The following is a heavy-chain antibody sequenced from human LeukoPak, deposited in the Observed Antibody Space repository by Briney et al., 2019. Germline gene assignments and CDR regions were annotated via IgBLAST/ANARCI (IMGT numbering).Heavy chain of an antibody. D-gene: IGHD2-15*01. CDR2: IYYSGST. J-gene: IGHJ4*02. CDR3: ARELVLAAAPFIDY. V-gene: IGHV4-39*07. Sequence: KSSETLSLTCTVSGGSISSGVYYWVWIRQPPGKGLEWIGNIYYSGSTYYNPSLKSRVTISVDTSKNQFSLKLSSVTAADTAIYYCARELVLAAAPFIDYWGQGTLVTVSS. CDR1: GGSISSGVYY.